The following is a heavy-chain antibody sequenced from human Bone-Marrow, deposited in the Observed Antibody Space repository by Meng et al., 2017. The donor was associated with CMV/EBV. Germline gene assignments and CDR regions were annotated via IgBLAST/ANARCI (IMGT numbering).Heavy chain of an antibody. V-gene: IGHV3-15*01. D-gene: IGHD1-14*01. Sequence: GESLKISCATSGFTFSNAWMIWVRQAPGKGLEWVGCIRSNVDDGTTDYAAPVKGRFTISRDDSRKTLYLQMNSLKIEDTGVYYCTDTGALTPNWGQGTLVTVSS. J-gene: IGHJ4*02. CDR1: GFTFSNAW. CDR3: TDTGALTPN. CDR2: IRSNVDDGTT.